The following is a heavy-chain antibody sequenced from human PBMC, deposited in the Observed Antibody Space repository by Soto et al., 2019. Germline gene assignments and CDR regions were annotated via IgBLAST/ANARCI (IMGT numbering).Heavy chain of an antibody. J-gene: IGHJ5*02. Sequence: GGSLRLSCAASGFTFRNYAMTWVRQAPGKGLEWVSGISGSGAMTYYADSVKDHFTISRDNSKNTLYLQMNTLRAEDTAIYYCAREIVESAQVPIPGDAWGQGSLVTVS. CDR3: AREIVESAQVPIPGDA. D-gene: IGHD3-16*02. CDR2: ISGSGAMT. V-gene: IGHV3-23*01. CDR1: GFTFRNYA.